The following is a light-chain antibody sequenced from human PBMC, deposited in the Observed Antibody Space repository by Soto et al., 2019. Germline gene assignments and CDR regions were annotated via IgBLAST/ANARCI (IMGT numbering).Light chain of an antibody. V-gene: IGKV3-20*01. CDR1: QSVSSTY. J-gene: IGKJ2*01. CDR3: QQYGNSPLMYT. CDR2: GTS. Sequence: EIVLTQSPGTLSLSPGERATLSCRASQSVSSTYLAWYQQKPGQAPRLLIYGTSSRATGIPDRFSGSGSGTDSTLTVSRLEPEDFAVYYCQQYGNSPLMYTFGQGTKLEIK.